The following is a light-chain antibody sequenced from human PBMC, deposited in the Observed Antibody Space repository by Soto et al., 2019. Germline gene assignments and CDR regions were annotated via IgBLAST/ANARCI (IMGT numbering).Light chain of an antibody. CDR2: GTS. J-gene: IGKJ1*01. CDR1: QSVSSSF. CDR3: HPYEASPWT. Sequence: VVLTQCPRTLSLSPGERATLSCRSSQSVSSSFVAWFQQKPGQAPRLLIYGTSSRATGIPDRFSGSGSGTDFTLTINRLEPEDFAMYFCHPYEASPWTPGQGTQVDSK. V-gene: IGKV3-20*01.